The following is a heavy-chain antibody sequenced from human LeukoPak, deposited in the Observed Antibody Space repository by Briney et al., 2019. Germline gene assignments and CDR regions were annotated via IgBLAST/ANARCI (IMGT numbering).Heavy chain of an antibody. CDR1: GGSFSGYY. CDR2: INHSGST. CDR3: ARCFRGNALLWFGENAFDI. D-gene: IGHD3-10*01. V-gene: IGHV4-34*01. Sequence: PSETLSLTCAVYGGSFSGYYWSWIRQPPGKGLEWIGEINHSGSTNYNPSLKSRVTISVDTSKNQFSLKLSSVTAADTAVYYCARCFRGNALLWFGENAFDIWGQGTMVTVSS. J-gene: IGHJ3*02.